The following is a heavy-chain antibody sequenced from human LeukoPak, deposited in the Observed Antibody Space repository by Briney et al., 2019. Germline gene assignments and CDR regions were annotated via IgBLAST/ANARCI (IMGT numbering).Heavy chain of an antibody. CDR2: ISYDGSNK. Sequence: PGGSLRLSCAASGFTFSSYAMHWVRQAPGKGLEWVAVISYDGSNKYYADSVKGRFTVSRDNSKNTLYLQMNSLRAEDTAVYYCAKEEGIKWLRSAIDYWGQGTLVTVSS. D-gene: IGHD5-12*01. V-gene: IGHV3-30-3*01. CDR1: GFTFSSYA. CDR3: AKEEGIKWLRSAIDY. J-gene: IGHJ4*02.